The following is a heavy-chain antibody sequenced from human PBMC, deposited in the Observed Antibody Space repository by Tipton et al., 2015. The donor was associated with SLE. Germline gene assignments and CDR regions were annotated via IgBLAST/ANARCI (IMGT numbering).Heavy chain of an antibody. V-gene: IGHV4-39*01. Sequence: TLSLTCTVSGDSISSPNCYWGWIRQSPGKGLEWIGSLYYSGTTYYNPSLKSRLTISIDTSKNQFSLRLSSVTAADTAVYYCARHKEDTAYYYYYYMDVWGKGTTVTISS. CDR1: GDSISSPNCY. CDR3: ARHKEDTAYYYYYYMDV. J-gene: IGHJ6*03. CDR2: LYYSGTT. D-gene: IGHD5-18*01.